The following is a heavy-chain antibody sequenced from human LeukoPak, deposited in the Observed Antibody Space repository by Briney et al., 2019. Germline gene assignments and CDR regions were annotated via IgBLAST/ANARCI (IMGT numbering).Heavy chain of an antibody. J-gene: IGHJ6*04. D-gene: IGHD3-16*02. Sequence: GGSLRLSCAASGFTVSSNYMSWVRQAPGKGLEWVSVIYSGGCTYYADSVKGRFTIPRDNSKNTLYLQMNSLRAEDTAVYYCARASCYYYDGMDVWGKGTTVTVSS. CDR3: ARASCYYYDGMDV. V-gene: IGHV3-53*01. CDR1: GFTVSSNY. CDR2: IYSGGCT.